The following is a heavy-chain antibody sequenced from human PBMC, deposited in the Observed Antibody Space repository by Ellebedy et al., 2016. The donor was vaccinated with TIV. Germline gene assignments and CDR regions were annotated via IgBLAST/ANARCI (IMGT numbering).Heavy chain of an antibody. CDR2: IFYSGTT. CDR1: GCSVRHGGNY. J-gene: IGHJ3*02. Sequence: LRLSXTVSGCSVRHGGNYWSWIRQHPGKGLEWIGYIFYSGTTYYNPSLKSRVSISVDTSKSQFSLRLSSVTAADTAVYYCARVPGGISGYVLDIWGQGAVVTVSS. D-gene: IGHD4-23*01. CDR3: ARVPGGISGYVLDI. V-gene: IGHV4-31*03.